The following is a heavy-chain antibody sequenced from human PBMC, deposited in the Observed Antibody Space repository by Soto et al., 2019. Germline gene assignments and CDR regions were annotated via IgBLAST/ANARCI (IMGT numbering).Heavy chain of an antibody. CDR2: IYHSGTT. J-gene: IGHJ5*02. CDR1: GYFISSGHY. D-gene: IGHD6-13*01. V-gene: IGHV4-38-2*01. Sequence: PETLSLTCSVSGYFISSGHYWGWIRQPPGKGLEWIGSIYHSGTTYYNPSLKSRVTISLDTSKNQVSLKLNSGTAADTAVYFCARSLYSSSWYAGSWGQGTLVTVSS. CDR3: ARSLYSSSWYAGS.